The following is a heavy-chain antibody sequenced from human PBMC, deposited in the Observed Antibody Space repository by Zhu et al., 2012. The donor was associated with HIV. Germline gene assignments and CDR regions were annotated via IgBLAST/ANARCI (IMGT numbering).Heavy chain of an antibody. J-gene: IGHJ6*03. CDR2: IYLSGST. Sequence: QVQLQESGPGLVKPSETLSVTCAVSDFSINNGYYWGWIRQSPGKGLEWIGNIYLSGSTYYNPSLKSRVTISVDTSNNKFSLNLSSVTAADTAVYYCARHATLYSGNFYYYMDVWGKGTTVTVSS. V-gene: IGHV4-38-2*01. CDR3: ARHATLYSGNFYYYMDV. D-gene: IGHD1-26*01. CDR1: DFSINNGYY.